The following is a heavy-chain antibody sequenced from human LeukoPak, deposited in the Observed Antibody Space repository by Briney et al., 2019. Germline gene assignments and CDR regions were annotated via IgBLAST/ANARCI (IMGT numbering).Heavy chain of an antibody. Sequence: GESLKISCKGSEYRFTSYWIGWVRQMPGRGLEWMGIIYPGDSDTRYSPSFQGQVTISADKSISTACLQWSSLKASDTAMYYCARVMGSGWTLYYFDYWGQGTLVTVSS. J-gene: IGHJ4*02. D-gene: IGHD6-19*01. V-gene: IGHV5-51*01. CDR3: ARVMGSGWTLYYFDY. CDR1: EYRFTSYW. CDR2: IYPGDSDT.